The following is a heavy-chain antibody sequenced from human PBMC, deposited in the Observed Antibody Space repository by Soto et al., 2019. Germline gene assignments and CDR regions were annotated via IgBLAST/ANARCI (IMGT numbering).Heavy chain of an antibody. CDR3: ARGLGGDYGESYYYYGMDV. CDR2: IYHSGST. Sequence: PSETLSLTCAVSGGSISSGGYSWSWIRQPPGKGLEWIGYIYHSGSTYYNPSLKSRVTISVDRSKNQFSLKLSSVTAADTAVYYCARGLGGDYGESYYYYGMDVWGQGTTVTVS. CDR1: GGSISSGGYS. V-gene: IGHV4-30-2*01. J-gene: IGHJ6*02. D-gene: IGHD4-17*01.